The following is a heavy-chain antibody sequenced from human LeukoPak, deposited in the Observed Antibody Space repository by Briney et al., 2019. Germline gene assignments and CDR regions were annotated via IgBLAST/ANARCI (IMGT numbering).Heavy chain of an antibody. CDR2: IYPGDSDT. CDR1: GYSFTSYW. CDR3: ARQAIGGSYYDAFDI. D-gene: IGHD1-26*01. Sequence: GESLKISCKRSGYSFTSYWIGGVRPMPGKGLEWMGIIYPGDSDTRYSPSFQGQVTISADKSISTAYLQWSSLKASDTAMYYCARQAIGGSYYDAFDIWGQGTMVTVSS. V-gene: IGHV5-51*01. J-gene: IGHJ3*02.